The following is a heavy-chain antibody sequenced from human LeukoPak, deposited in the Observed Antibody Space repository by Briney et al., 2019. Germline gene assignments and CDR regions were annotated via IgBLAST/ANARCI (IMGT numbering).Heavy chain of an antibody. CDR1: GDSISSGGYY. V-gene: IGHV4-31*03. CDR2: IYYSGST. CDR3: TRTTVTTGSYYYYGMDV. J-gene: IGHJ6*02. D-gene: IGHD4-17*01. Sequence: PSETLSLTCTVSGDSISSGGYYWSWIRQHPGKGLEWIGYIYYSGSTYYNPSLKSRVTISVDTSKNQFSLKLSSVTAADTAVYYCTRTTVTTGSYYYYGMDVWGQGTTVTVSS.